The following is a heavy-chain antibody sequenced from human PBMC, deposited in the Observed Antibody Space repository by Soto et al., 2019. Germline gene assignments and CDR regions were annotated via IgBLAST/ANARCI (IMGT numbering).Heavy chain of an antibody. CDR3: VGSPAI. CDR2: IYYSGST. Sequence: PSETLSLTCAVSGGSISSSNWWSWVRQPPGKGLEWIGSIYYSGSTYYNPSLKSRVTISVDTSKNQFSLKLSSVTAADTAVYYCVGSPAIWGQGTMVTVSS. J-gene: IGHJ3*02. V-gene: IGHV4-4*02. CDR1: GGSISSSNW.